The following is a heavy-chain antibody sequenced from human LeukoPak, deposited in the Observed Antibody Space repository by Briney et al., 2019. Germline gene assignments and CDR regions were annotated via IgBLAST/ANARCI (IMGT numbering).Heavy chain of an antibody. D-gene: IGHD6-13*01. CDR1: GFTFSSYG. CDR3: AKDSERGYSSSCPDY. CDR2: IRYDGSNK. V-gene: IGHV3-30*02. Sequence: GGSLRLSCAASGFTFSSYGMHWVRQAPGKGLEWVAFIRYDGSNKYYADSVKGRFTISRDNSKNTLYLQMNSLRAEDTAVYYCAKDSERGYSSSCPDYWGQGTLVTVSS. J-gene: IGHJ4*02.